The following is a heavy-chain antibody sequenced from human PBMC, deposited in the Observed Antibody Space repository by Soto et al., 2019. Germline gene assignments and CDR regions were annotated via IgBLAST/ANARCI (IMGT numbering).Heavy chain of an antibody. V-gene: IGHV2-5*02. D-gene: IGHD3-16*01. Sequence: SGPTLVKPTQTPTLTCTPSGFSLSTTGVGVSWLRQPPGKALEWLALIYWDDDKRYSPSLKSRLTITKDTSKNQVVLTMTNMDPVDTATYYCTHRGGATVGLYYFDYWGQGALVTVSS. CDR3: THRGGATVGLYYFDY. CDR2: IYWDDDK. J-gene: IGHJ4*02. CDR1: GFSLSTTGVG.